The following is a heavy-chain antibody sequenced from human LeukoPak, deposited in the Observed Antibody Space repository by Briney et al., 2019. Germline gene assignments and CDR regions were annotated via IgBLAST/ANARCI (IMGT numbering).Heavy chain of an antibody. CDR3: AIVQYCSSTSCYSFDP. CDR2: ISAYNGNA. J-gene: IGHJ5*02. Sequence: ASVKVSCKASGYTFTSYGISWVRQAPGQGLEWMGWISAYNGNANYAQKFQGRVTMTEDTSTDTAYMELSSLRSEDTAVYYCAIVQYCSSTSCYSFDPWGQGTLVTVSS. V-gene: IGHV1-18*01. D-gene: IGHD2-2*01. CDR1: GYTFTSYG.